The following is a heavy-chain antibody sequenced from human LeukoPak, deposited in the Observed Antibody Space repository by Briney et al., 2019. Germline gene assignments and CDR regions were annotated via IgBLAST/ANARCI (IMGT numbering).Heavy chain of an antibody. J-gene: IGHJ4*02. V-gene: IGHV3-49*03. CDR3: TRDRGLRYFDWLLFDY. D-gene: IGHD3-9*01. CDR2: IRSKAYGGTT. Sequence: GGSLRLSCTASGFTFGDYAMSWFRQAPGKELEWVGFIRSKAYGGTTEYAASVKGRFTISRDDSKSIAYLQMNSLKTEDTAVYYCTRDRGLRYFDWLLFDYRGQGTLVTVSS. CDR1: GFTFGDYA.